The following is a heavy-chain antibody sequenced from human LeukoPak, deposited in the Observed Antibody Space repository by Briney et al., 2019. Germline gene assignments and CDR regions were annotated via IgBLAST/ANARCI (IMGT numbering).Heavy chain of an antibody. CDR2: ISTYDHDT. CDR1: GYTFTNYG. J-gene: IGHJ5*02. Sequence: GASVKVSCKASGYTFTNYGISWVRQAPGQGLEWMAWISTYDHDTNYAQKFRGRVTMTTDTSTSTAYMELRSLESDDTAVYYCVRDYFCSGGTCDDCFDPWGQGTLVTVSS. V-gene: IGHV1-18*01. D-gene: IGHD2-15*01. CDR3: VRDYFCSGGTCDDCFDP.